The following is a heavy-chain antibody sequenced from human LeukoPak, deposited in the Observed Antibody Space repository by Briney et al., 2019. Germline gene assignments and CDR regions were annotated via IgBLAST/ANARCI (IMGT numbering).Heavy chain of an antibody. J-gene: IGHJ5*02. Sequence: SQTLSLTCTVSGGSISSGGYYWSWIRQHPGKGLEWIEYIYDSGSTYYNPSLKSRVTISVDTSKNQFSLKLSSVTAADTAVYYCARAPSNYGSGSYYTDWFDPWGQGTLVTVSS. CDR3: ARAPSNYGSGSYYTDWFDP. D-gene: IGHD3-10*01. CDR2: IYDSGST. V-gene: IGHV4-31*03. CDR1: GGSISSGGYY.